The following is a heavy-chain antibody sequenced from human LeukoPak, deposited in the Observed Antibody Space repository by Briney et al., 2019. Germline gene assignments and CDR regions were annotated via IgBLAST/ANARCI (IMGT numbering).Heavy chain of an antibody. V-gene: IGHV3-20*01. CDR3: ARGFSSGYYPSYYYYMDV. J-gene: IGHJ6*03. D-gene: IGHD3-22*01. CDR2: INWNGGST. CDR1: GFTFSSYS. Sequence: GGSLRLSCAASGFTFSSYSMNWVRQAPGKGLEWVSGINWNGGSTGYADSVKGRFTISRDNAKNSLYLQMNSLRAEDTALYHCARGFSSGYYPSYYYYMDVWGKGTTVTISS.